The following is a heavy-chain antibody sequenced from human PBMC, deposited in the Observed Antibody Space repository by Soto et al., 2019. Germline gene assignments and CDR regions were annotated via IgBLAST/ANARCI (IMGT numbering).Heavy chain of an antibody. V-gene: IGHV3-74*01. D-gene: IGHD1-26*01. J-gene: IGHJ4*02. CDR2: INSDGSST. CDR3: ARDRSRGRENDY. Sequence: GSLILSCAASGFTFSSYWMHWVRQAPGKGLVWVSRINSDGSSTSYADSVKGRFTISRDNAKNTLYLQMNSLRAEDTAVYYCARDRSRGRENDYWGQGTQVTVSS. CDR1: GFTFSSYW.